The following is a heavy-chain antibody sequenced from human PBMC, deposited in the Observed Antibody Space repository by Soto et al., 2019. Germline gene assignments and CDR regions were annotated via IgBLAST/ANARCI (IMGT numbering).Heavy chain of an antibody. J-gene: IGHJ5*02. CDR3: ARVPDR. D-gene: IGHD2-2*01. CDR1: GGSISSSSYY. V-gene: IGHV4-39*07. Sequence: PSETLSLTCTVSGGSISSSSYYWGWIRQPPGKGLEWIGSTYYSGGTYYNPSLKSRVTISVDTSKNQFSLKLSSVTAADTAVYYCARVPDRWGQGTLVTVSS. CDR2: TYYSGGT.